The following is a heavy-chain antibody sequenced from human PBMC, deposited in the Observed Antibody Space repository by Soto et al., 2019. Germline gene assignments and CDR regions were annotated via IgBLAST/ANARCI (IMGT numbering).Heavy chain of an antibody. CDR2: IWYDGSNK. CDR1: GFTFSSYV. CDR3: ARDEGYYGSGSYHDAFDI. J-gene: IGHJ3*02. Sequence: GGSLRLSFAASGFTFSSYVMDWVRQAPGKGLEWVAVIWYDGSNKYYADSVKGRFTISRDNSKNTLYLQMNSLRAEDTAVYYCARDEGYYGSGSYHDAFDIWGQGTMVTVSS. D-gene: IGHD3-10*01. V-gene: IGHV3-33*01.